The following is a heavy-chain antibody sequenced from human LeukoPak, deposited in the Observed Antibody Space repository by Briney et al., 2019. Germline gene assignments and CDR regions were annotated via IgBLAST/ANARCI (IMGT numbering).Heavy chain of an antibody. CDR1: GFTFDDYA. CDR2: ISWDGGST. CDR3: AKGHSSGQGYYMDV. J-gene: IGHJ6*03. D-gene: IGHD3-22*01. Sequence: GGSLRLSCAASGFTFDDYAMHWVRQAPGKGLEWVSLISWDGGSTYYADSVKGRFTISRDNSKNSLYLQINSLRAEDTALYYCAKGHSSGQGYYMDVWGKGTTVTVSS. V-gene: IGHV3-43D*03.